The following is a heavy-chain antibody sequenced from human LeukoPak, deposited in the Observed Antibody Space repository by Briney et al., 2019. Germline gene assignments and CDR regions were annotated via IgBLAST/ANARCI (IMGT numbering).Heavy chain of an antibody. V-gene: IGHV4-59*01. CDR3: AREGYYDILTGPLGEYYYGTDV. D-gene: IGHD3-9*01. Sequence: SETLSLTCTVSGGSISSYYWSWIRQPPGKGLEWIGYIYYSGSTNYNPSLKSRVTISVDTSKNQFSLKLSSVTAADTAVYYCAREGYYDILTGPLGEYYYGTDVWGQGTTVTVSS. J-gene: IGHJ6*02. CDR2: IYYSGST. CDR1: GGSISSYY.